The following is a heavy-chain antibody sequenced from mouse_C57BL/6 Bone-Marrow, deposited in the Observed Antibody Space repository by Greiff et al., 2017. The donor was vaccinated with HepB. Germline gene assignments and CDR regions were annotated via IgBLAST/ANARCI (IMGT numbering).Heavy chain of an antibody. CDR3: VRGLAWFAY. V-gene: IGHV10-1*01. D-gene: IGHD3-3*01. CDR2: IRSKSNNYAT. J-gene: IGHJ3*01. Sequence: EVQVVESGGGLVQPKGSLKLSCAASGFSFNTYAMNWVRQAPGKGLEWVARIRSKSNNYATYYADSVKDRFTISRDDSESMLYLQMNNLKTEDTAMYYCVRGLAWFAYWGQGTLVTVSA. CDR1: GFSFNTYA.